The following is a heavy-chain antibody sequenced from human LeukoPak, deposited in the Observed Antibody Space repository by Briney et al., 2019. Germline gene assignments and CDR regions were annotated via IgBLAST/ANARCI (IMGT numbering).Heavy chain of an antibody. CDR2: ISGGGGST. V-gene: IGHV3-23*01. J-gene: IGHJ4*02. CDR3: AKDRYCGGGTCYWSYFDY. D-gene: IGHD2-15*01. Sequence: GGSLRLSCAASGFTFRTYAMSWVRQAPGKGLEWVSAISGGGGSTYCADSVKGRSTISRDNSKNTLFLQMNSLRAEDTAVYYCAKDRYCGGGTCYWSYFDYWGQGTLVTVSS. CDR1: GFTFRTYA.